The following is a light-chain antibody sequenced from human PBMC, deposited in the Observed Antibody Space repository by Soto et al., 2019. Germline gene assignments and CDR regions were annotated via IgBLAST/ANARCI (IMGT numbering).Light chain of an antibody. V-gene: IGLV1-44*01. CDR2: DND. CDR3: ATWDDTLSGYV. J-gene: IGLJ1*01. CDR1: TSNIGNNP. Sequence: QSVLTQSPSVSGTPGQRVTMSCSGSTSNIGNNPVNWYQQSPGTAPKLLMYDNDQRPSGVADRFSGSKSGTSASLAISGLQSEDETEYYCATWDDTLSGYVFGTGTKLTVL.